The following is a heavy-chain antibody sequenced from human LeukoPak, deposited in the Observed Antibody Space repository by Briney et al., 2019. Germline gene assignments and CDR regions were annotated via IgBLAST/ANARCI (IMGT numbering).Heavy chain of an antibody. D-gene: IGHD6-19*01. CDR3: ARGRDSSGWYGY. CDR1: GYTFTSYD. V-gene: IGHV1-8*03. CDR2: MNPNSGNT. Sequence: ASVKVSCKASGYTFTSYDINWVRQATGQGLEWMGWMNPNSGNTGYAQKFQGRVTITRNTSISTAYMELSSLRSEDTAAYYCARGRDSSGWYGYWGQGTLVTVSS. J-gene: IGHJ4*02.